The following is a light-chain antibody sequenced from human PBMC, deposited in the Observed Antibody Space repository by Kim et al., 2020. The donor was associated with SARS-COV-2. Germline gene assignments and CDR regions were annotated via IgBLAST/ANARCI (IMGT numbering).Light chain of an antibody. CDR1: SSNIGNYY. V-gene: IGLV1-51*01. Sequence: GRKVTSSCSGSSSNIGNYYLSWYQQLPGTAPRLLIYDNHERPSGIPDRFSGSKSGTTAALDITGLQTGDEADYYCGAWDTSLSIVVFGGGTKVTVL. CDR2: DNH. J-gene: IGLJ2*01. CDR3: GAWDTSLSIVV.